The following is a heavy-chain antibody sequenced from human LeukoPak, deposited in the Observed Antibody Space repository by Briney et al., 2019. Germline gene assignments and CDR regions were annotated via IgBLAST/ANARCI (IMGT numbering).Heavy chain of an antibody. Sequence: GGSLRLSCEASGFTFSSDAMSWVRQAPGKGLEWVSGISGSAGNTYYADSVKGRFTIPRDNSKNTLYLQMNSLRAEDTAVYYCAKDSIYDILTDYFDYWGQGTLVTVSS. CDR2: ISGSAGNT. CDR3: AKDSIYDILTDYFDY. D-gene: IGHD3-9*01. CDR1: GFTFSSDA. V-gene: IGHV3-23*01. J-gene: IGHJ4*02.